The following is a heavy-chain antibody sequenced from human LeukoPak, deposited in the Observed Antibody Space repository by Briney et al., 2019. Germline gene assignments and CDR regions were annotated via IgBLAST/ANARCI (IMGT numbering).Heavy chain of an antibody. J-gene: IGHJ4*02. CDR2: VFDSGRT. D-gene: IGHD5-18*01. CDR1: GGSMTTHH. V-gene: IGHV4-59*11. Sequence: PSETLSLTCTVSGGSMTTHHWNWIRQPPGKGLEWIGYVFDSGRTKENPSLKSRVTLSADTSKNQLSLRLSSVTAADTAVYYCTTIKRGNIFGYFDFWGQGILVTVSS. CDR3: TTIKRGNIFGYFDF.